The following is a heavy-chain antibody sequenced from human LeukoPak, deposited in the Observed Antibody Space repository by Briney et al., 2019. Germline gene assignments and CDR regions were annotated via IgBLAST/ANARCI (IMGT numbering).Heavy chain of an antibody. V-gene: IGHV3-23*01. CDR1: GFTFSSYG. D-gene: IGHD6-19*01. CDR2: ISGSGGST. Sequence: GGTLRLSCAASGFTFSSYGMSWVRQAPGMGLEWVSAISGSGGSTYYADSVRGRFTISRDNSKNTVYLQMNSLRAEDTAVYFCAKEALPGIAVAGRVYWGQGTLVTVSS. J-gene: IGHJ4*02. CDR3: AKEALPGIAVAGRVY.